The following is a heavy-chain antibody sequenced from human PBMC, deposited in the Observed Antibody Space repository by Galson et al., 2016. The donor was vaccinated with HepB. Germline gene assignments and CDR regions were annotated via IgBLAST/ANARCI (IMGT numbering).Heavy chain of an antibody. D-gene: IGHD3-10*01. CDR1: GFTFSSYS. V-gene: IGHV3-48*02. CDR3: VGDRDGQRHMVHGEY. CDR2: ISIGSSRI. J-gene: IGHJ4*02. Sequence: SLRLSCAASGFTFSSYSLNWVRQAPGKGLEWVSYISIGSSRIYYADSVKGRFTISRDNAKNSLFLQMNSLRDEDTAVYFCVGDRDGQRHMVHGEYWGQGNPGHRLL.